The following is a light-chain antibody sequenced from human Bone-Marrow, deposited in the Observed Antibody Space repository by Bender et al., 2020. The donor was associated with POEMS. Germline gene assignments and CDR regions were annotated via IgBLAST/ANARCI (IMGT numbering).Light chain of an antibody. CDR1: SSDIGSYIL. V-gene: IGLV2-14*02. CDR2: EVN. CDR3: SSYTSSTTLV. Sequence: QSALTQPASVSGSPGQSITISCTGTSSDIGSYILVSWFQQHPGTAPKLMIYEVNKRPSGVSNRFSGSKSGNTASLTISGLQAEDEADYYCSSYTSSTTLVFGGGTKLTVL. J-gene: IGLJ2*01.